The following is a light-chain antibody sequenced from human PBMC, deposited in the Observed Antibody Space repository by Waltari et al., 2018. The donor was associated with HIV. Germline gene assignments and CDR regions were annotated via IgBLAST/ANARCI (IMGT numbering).Light chain of an antibody. CDR2: RNK. CDR3: ASWDDSLSGWV. J-gene: IGLJ3*02. CDR1: SSNIGGNY. V-gene: IGLV1-47*01. Sequence: QSVLTQPPSASGTPGQTVTISCSGSSSNIGGNYVYWYQRLPGTAPKLLIYRNKQRPSGVPDRVSGSKAGTSASLAISGLRSEDEADYYCASWDDSLSGWVFGGGTKVTVL.